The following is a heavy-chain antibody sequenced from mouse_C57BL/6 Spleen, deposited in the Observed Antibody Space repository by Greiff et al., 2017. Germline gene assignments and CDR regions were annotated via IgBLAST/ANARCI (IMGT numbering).Heavy chain of an antibody. CDR3: TRATGAY. J-gene: IGHJ3*01. CDR2: IRLKSDNYAT. V-gene: IGHV6-3*01. CDR1: GFTFSNYW. Sequence: VQLKESGGGLVQPGGSMKLSCVASGFTFSNYWMNWVRQSPEKGLEWVAQIRLKSDNYATHYAESVKGRFTISRDDSKSSVYLQMNNLRAEDTGIYYCTRATGAYWGQGTLVTVSA. D-gene: IGHD3-1*01.